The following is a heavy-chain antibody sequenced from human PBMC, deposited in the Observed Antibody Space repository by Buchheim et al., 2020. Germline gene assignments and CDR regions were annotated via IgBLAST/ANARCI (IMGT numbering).Heavy chain of an antibody. D-gene: IGHD3-9*01. J-gene: IGHJ4*02. CDR2: IKQDGSEK. Sequence: EVQLVESGGGLVQPGGSLRLSCAASGFTFSSYWMSWVRQAPGKGLERVANIKQDGSEKYYVDSVKGRFTISRDNAKNSLYLQMNSLRAEDTAVYYCARDRYDILTGPDGFDYWGQGTL. CDR3: ARDRYDILTGPDGFDY. CDR1: GFTFSSYW. V-gene: IGHV3-7*01.